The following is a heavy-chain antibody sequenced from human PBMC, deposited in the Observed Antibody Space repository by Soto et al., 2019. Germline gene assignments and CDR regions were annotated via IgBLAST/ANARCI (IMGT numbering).Heavy chain of an antibody. V-gene: IGHV4-59*01. CDR2: IYYSGST. Sequence: SETLSLTCTVSGGSISSYYWSWIRQPPGKGLEWIGYIYYSGSTNYNPSLKSRVTISVDTSKNQFSLKLSSVTAADTAVYYCARALQVPSYYDFWSGYPHYFDYWGQGTLVTVSS. CDR3: ARALQVPSYYDFWSGYPHYFDY. J-gene: IGHJ4*02. D-gene: IGHD3-3*01. CDR1: GGSISSYY.